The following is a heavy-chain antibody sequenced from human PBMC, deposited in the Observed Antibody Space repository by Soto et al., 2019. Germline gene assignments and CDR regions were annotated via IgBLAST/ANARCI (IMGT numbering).Heavy chain of an antibody. Sequence: SVKVSCKASGGTFSSYAISWVRQAPGQGLEWMGGIIPIFGTANYAQKFQGRVTITADESTSTAYMELSSLRSEDTAVYYCAAYYYDSSGYSLYWYFDLWGRGTLVTVPS. D-gene: IGHD3-22*01. J-gene: IGHJ2*01. CDR2: IIPIFGTA. CDR3: AAYYYDSSGYSLYWYFDL. CDR1: GGTFSSYA. V-gene: IGHV1-69*13.